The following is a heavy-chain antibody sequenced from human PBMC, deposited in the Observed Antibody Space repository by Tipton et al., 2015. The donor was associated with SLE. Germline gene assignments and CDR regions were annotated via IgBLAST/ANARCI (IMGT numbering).Heavy chain of an antibody. CDR3: ARDPAARRGMDV. V-gene: IGHV4-61*02. CDR1: GGSFTSGTYY. CDR2: IYTSGST. Sequence: TLSLTCTVSGGSFTSGTYYWSWIRQPAGKGLEWIGRIYTSGSTNYNPSLKSRVTISVDTSKNQFSLKLSSVTAADTAVYYCARDPAARRGMDVWGQGTTVTVSS. J-gene: IGHJ6*02. D-gene: IGHD6-6*01.